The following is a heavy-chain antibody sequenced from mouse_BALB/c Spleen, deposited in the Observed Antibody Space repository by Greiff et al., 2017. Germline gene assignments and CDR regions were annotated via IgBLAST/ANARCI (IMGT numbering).Heavy chain of an antibody. Sequence: QVQLKESGPELVKPGASVKMSCKASGYTFTDYVISWVKQRTGQGLEWIGEIYPGSGSTYYNEKFKGKATLTADKSSNTAYMQLSSLTSEDSAVYFCARNGGNYIFAYWGQGTLVTVSA. CDR2: IYPGSGST. D-gene: IGHD1-1*02. V-gene: IGHV1-77*01. J-gene: IGHJ3*01. CDR1: GYTFTDYV. CDR3: ARNGGNYIFAY.